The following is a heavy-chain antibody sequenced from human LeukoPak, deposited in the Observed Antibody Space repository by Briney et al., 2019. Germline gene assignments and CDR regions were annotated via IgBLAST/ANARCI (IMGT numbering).Heavy chain of an antibody. J-gene: IGHJ4*02. CDR3: ARYDCSSTSCCFVDY. CDR1: GGSISSGGYY. D-gene: IGHD2-2*01. Sequence: SETLSLTCTVSGGSISSGGYYWSWIRQHPGKGLEWIGYIYYSGSTYYNPSLKSRVTISVDTSKNQFSLKLSSVTAADTAVYYCARYDCSSTSCCFVDYWGQGTLVTVSS. V-gene: IGHV4-31*03. CDR2: IYYSGST.